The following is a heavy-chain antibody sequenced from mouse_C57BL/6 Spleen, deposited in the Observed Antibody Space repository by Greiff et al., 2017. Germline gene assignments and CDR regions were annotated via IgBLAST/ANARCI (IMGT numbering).Heavy chain of an antibody. J-gene: IGHJ1*03. CDR3: ARNSGYYGSSYWYFDV. Sequence: VMLVESGPGLVQPSQSLSITCTVSGFSLTSYGVHWVRQSPGKGLEWLGVIWSGGSTDCNAAFISRLSISKDNSKSQVFFKMNSLQADDTAIYYCARNSGYYGSSYWYFDVWGTGTTVTVSS. D-gene: IGHD1-1*01. V-gene: IGHV2-2*01. CDR2: IWSGGST. CDR1: GFSLTSYG.